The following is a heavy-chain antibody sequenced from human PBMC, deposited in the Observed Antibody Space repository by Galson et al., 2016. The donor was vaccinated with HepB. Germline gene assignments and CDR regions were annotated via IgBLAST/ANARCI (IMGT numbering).Heavy chain of an antibody. CDR1: GITVTTNY. D-gene: IGHD6-19*01. V-gene: IGHV3-53*01. CDR2: LYSGGTT. J-gene: IGHJ6*02. Sequence: SLRLSCAASGITVTTNYISWVRQAPGKGLEWVAILYSGGTTVYADSVRGRFTISRDDSKNTVHLQMNSLRVEDAGVYYCARRLDTQRRIAGWGWGMDVWGLGTTVTVS. CDR3: ARRLDTQRRIAGWGWGMDV.